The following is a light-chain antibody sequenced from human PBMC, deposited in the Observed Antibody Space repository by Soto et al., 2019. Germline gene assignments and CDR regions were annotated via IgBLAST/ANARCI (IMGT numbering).Light chain of an antibody. Sequence: ITQSPATLSVSPGERATLSCRGNRRASSNLAWYQQTPGQAPRLLIYGASTRATGIPARFSGSGSGTEFTLTISSLQSEDFAVYYCQQYSNWPPWTFGQGTKVDI. J-gene: IGKJ1*01. CDR2: GAS. V-gene: IGKV3-15*01. CDR1: RRASSN. CDR3: QQYSNWPPWT.